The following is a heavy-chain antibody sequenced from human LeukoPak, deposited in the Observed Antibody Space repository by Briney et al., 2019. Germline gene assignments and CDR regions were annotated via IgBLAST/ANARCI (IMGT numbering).Heavy chain of an antibody. D-gene: IGHD5-12*01. V-gene: IGHV4-59*01. CDR1: GGSISSYY. CDR3: ARVSGYDWESFYDY. J-gene: IGHJ4*02. CDR2: IYYSGST. Sequence: SETLSLTCTVSGGSISSYYWSWLRQPPGKGLEWIGYIYYSGSTNYNPSLKSRVTISVDTSKNQFSLKLSSVTAADTAVYYCARVSGYDWESFYDYWGQGTLVTVSS.